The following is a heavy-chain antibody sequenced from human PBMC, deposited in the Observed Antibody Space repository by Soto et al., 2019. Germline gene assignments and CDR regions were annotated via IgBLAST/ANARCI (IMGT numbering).Heavy chain of an antibody. V-gene: IGHV1-46*04. D-gene: IGHD4-17*01. CDR3: ARETTVADPYYFFYGLDV. J-gene: IGHJ6*02. Sequence: QVHLVQSGTEVKKPGASVTVSCRASGYTFTSYSLHWVRQAPGKGLEWMGLINPRGGRPTYAQKLQGRITITRDTSPSTVYMEVNSLRPEDTAVYYCARETTVADPYYFFYGLDVWGQGTRVNVSS. CDR1: GYTFTSYS. CDR2: INPRGGRP.